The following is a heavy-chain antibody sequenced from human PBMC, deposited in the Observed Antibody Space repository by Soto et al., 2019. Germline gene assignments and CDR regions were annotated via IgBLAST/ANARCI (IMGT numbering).Heavy chain of an antibody. J-gene: IGHJ6*03. Sequence: GASVKVSCKASGYTFTSYGISWVRQAPGQGLEWMGWISAYNGNTNYAQKLQGRVTMTTGTSTSTAYMELRSLRSDDTAVYYCARARLRFLEWSRGSRGYMDVWGKGTTVTVSS. D-gene: IGHD3-3*01. V-gene: IGHV1-18*01. CDR3: ARARLRFLEWSRGSRGYMDV. CDR1: GYTFTSYG. CDR2: ISAYNGNT.